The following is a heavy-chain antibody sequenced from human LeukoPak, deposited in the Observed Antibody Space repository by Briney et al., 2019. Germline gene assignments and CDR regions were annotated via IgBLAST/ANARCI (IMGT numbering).Heavy chain of an antibody. J-gene: IGHJ4*02. CDR1: GFTFSSYG. Sequence: PGGSLRLSCAASGFTFSSYGMHWVRQAPGKGLEWVAFIRYDGSNKYYADSVKGRFTISRDNSKNTLYLQMDSLRAEDTAVYYCAKDLGKYYDFWSGSPTGFDYWGQGILVTVPS. V-gene: IGHV3-30*02. CDR3: AKDLGKYYDFWSGSPTGFDY. D-gene: IGHD3-3*01. CDR2: IRYDGSNK.